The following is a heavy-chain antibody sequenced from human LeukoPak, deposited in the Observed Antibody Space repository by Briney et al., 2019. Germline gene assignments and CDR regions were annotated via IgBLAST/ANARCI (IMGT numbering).Heavy chain of an antibody. V-gene: IGHV3-21*01. CDR2: ISRSSSYI. CDR1: GFTFSSYS. J-gene: IGHJ4*02. CDR3: ARDKGGYEPIDY. D-gene: IGHD5-12*01. Sequence: GGSLRLSCAASGFTFSSYSMNWVRQAPGKGLEWVSSISRSSSYIYYADSVKGRFTISRDNAKNSLYLQMNSLRAEDTAVYYCARDKGGYEPIDYWGQGTLVTVSS.